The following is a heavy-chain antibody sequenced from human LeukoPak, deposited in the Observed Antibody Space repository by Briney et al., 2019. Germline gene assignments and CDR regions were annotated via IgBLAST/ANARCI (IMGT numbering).Heavy chain of an antibody. CDR3: ARVDYYDSTGYYYSAFDI. Sequence: PSETLSLTCTVSGGSISSYYWSWIRQPAGKGLEWIGRIHTTGNTNYNPSLRSRVTMSLDTSKNQFSLKLSSVTAADTAVYYCARVDYYDSTGYYYSAFDIWGQGTMVTVSS. V-gene: IGHV4-4*07. D-gene: IGHD3-22*01. CDR2: IHTTGNT. J-gene: IGHJ3*02. CDR1: GGSISSYY.